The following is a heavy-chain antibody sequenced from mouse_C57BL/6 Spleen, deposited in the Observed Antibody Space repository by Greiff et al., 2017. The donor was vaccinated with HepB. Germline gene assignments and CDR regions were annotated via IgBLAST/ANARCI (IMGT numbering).Heavy chain of an antibody. D-gene: IGHD2-4*01. CDR3: TRGGSTMITRDAMDY. CDR2: FYPGNSDT. J-gene: IGHJ4*01. V-gene: IGHV1-5*01. Sequence: EVQLQQSGTVLARPGASVKMSCKTSGYTFTSYWMHWVKQRPGQGLEWIGAFYPGNSDTSYNQKFKGKAKLTAVTSASTAYMELSSLTNEDSAVYYCTRGGSTMITRDAMDYWGQGTSVTVSS. CDR1: GYTFTSYW.